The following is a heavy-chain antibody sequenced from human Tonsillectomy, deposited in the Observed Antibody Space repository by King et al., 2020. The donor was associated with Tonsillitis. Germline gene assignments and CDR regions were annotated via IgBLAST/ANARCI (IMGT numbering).Heavy chain of an antibody. CDR3: ARLRDISEPSSYYIDS. CDR2: IYYSGST. V-gene: IGHV4-39*01. Sequence: QLQESGPGLVKPSETLSLACSVSGGSIDRSSYYWGWIRQPPGKGLEWIGIIYYSGSTYYNPSLKSRVTISVDTSKNRFSLKLSSVTAADTALYYCARLRDISEPSSYYIDSWGQGTLVSVSS. D-gene: IGHD3-9*01. J-gene: IGHJ4*02. CDR1: GGSIDRSSYY.